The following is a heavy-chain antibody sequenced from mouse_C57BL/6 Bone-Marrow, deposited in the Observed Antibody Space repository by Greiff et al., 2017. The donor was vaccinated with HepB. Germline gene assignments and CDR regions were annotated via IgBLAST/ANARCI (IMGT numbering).Heavy chain of an antibody. CDR3: ARDDYDSTWFAY. CDR1: GFTFSDFY. J-gene: IGHJ3*01. V-gene: IGHV7-1*01. Sequence: EVQGVESGGGLVQSGRSLRLSCATSGFTFSDFYMEWVRQAPGKGLEWIAASRNKANDYTTEYSASVKGRFIVSRDTSQSILYLQMNALRAEDTAIYYCARDDYDSTWFAYWGQGTLVTVSA. D-gene: IGHD2-4*01. CDR2: SRNKANDYTT.